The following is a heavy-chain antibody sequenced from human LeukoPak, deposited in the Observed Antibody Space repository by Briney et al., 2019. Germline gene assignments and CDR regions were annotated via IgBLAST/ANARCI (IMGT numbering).Heavy chain of an antibody. Sequence: PSETLSLTCTVSGYSISSGYYWGWIRQPPGKGLEWIGEINHSGSTNYNPSLKSRVTISVDTSKNQFSLKLSSVTAADTAVYYCARVGRVVVPAAMTYYYYMDVWGKGTTVTVSS. D-gene: IGHD2-2*01. V-gene: IGHV4-38-2*02. CDR3: ARVGRVVVPAAMTYYYYMDV. J-gene: IGHJ6*03. CDR2: INHSGST. CDR1: GYSISSGYY.